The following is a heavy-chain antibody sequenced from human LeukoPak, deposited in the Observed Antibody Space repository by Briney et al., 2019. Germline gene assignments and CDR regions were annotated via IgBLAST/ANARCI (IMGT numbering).Heavy chain of an antibody. CDR1: GYTFTSYG. D-gene: IGHD5-18*01. CDR3: ARVWGSMVTGALYNSYGMDV. CDR2: ISGYNGNT. Sequence: ASVKVSCKASGYTFTSYGISWVRQAPGQGLEWMGWISGYNGNTNYAQNLQGRVTMTTDTSTSTAYMELRGLRSDDTAVYYCARVWGSMVTGALYNSYGMDVWGQGTTVTVSS. J-gene: IGHJ6*02. V-gene: IGHV1-18*01.